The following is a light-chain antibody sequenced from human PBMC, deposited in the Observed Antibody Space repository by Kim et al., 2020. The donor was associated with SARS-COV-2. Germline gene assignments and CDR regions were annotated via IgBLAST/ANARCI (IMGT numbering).Light chain of an antibody. J-gene: IGKJ2*01. V-gene: IGKV1-5*03. Sequence: DIQMTQSPSILSASVGDRVTITCRASQSVSSWLAWYQQKPGKAPKLLISKASSLEGGVPSRFSGRGSGTEFTLTIKTLQPDDFATYSCQQYDSHPYTFGQGTKLEI. CDR3: QQYDSHPYT. CDR1: QSVSSW. CDR2: KAS.